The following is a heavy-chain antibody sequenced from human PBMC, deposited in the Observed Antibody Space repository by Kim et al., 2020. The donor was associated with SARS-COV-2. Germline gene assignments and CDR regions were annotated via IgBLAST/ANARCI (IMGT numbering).Heavy chain of an antibody. CDR1: GASISSYY. D-gene: IGHD3-22*01. CDR3: ARGDFYYYDSSGSQYGMDV. J-gene: IGHJ6*02. V-gene: IGHV4-59*01. CDR2: IYYSGST. Sequence: SETLSLTCTVSGASISSYYWSWIRQPPGKGLEWIGYIYYSGSTKYNPSLKSRVTISVDTSKNQFSLKVNSVTAADTAVYYCARGDFYYYDSSGSQYGMDVWGQGTTVTVSS.